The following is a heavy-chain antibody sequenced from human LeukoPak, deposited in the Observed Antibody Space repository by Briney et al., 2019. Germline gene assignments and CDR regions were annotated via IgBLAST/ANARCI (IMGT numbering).Heavy chain of an antibody. CDR2: IYYSGST. CDR1: GGSISSYY. CDR3: ARFGELYGNWFDP. D-gene: IGHD3-10*01. V-gene: IGHV4-59*01. Sequence: SETLSLTCTVSGGSISSYYWSWLRQPPGKGLEWIGYIYYSGSTNYNPSLKSRVTISVDTSKNQFSLKLSSMTAADTAVYYCARFGELYGNWFDPWGQGTLVTVSS. J-gene: IGHJ5*02.